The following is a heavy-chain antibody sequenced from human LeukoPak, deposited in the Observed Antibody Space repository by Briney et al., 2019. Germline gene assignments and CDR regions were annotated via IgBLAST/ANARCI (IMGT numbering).Heavy chain of an antibody. D-gene: IGHD4-17*01. CDR3: ARDLGYGDYETRYFDY. CDR1: GYTFTGYY. Sequence: ASVKVSCKASGYTFTGYYMHWVRQAPGQGLEWMGWINPNSGGTNYAQKFQGRVTMTRDTSISTAYMELSRLRSDDTAVYYCARDLGYGDYETRYFDYWGQGTLVTVSS. CDR2: INPNSGGT. V-gene: IGHV1-2*02. J-gene: IGHJ4*02.